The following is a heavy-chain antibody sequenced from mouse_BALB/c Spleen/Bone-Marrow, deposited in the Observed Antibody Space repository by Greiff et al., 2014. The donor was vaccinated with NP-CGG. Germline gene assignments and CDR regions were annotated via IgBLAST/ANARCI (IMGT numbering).Heavy chain of an antibody. D-gene: IGHD1-2*01. CDR1: GFSLTNYG. CDR3: ARITTATGAMDY. Sequence: VQLVESGPGLVAPSQSLSITCTVSGFSLTNYGVHWVRQPPGKGLEWLGVIWADGSTNYNSALMSRLSISKDNSKSQVFFKMNSLQTEDTAMDYCARITTATGAMDYWGQGTSVTVSS. CDR2: IWADGST. J-gene: IGHJ4*01. V-gene: IGHV2-9*02.